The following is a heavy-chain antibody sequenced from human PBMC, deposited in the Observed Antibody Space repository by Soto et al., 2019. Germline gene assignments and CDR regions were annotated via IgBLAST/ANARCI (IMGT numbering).Heavy chain of an antibody. V-gene: IGHV2-70*04. CDR1: GLSFSTSGMR. Sequence: SGPTLVNPTQTLTLTCTFSGLSFSTSGMRVSWIRQPPGKALEWLARIDWDDDKSYSTSLKTRLTISKDTSKNQVVLTMTNMDPVETATYYCEWTLYTSGWSFDYWGHGTLVTVSS. CDR3: EWTLYTSGWSFDY. D-gene: IGHD6-19*01. CDR2: IDWDDDK. J-gene: IGHJ4*01.